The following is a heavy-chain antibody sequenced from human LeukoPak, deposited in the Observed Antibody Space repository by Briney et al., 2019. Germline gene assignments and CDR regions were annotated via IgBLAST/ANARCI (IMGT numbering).Heavy chain of an antibody. J-gene: IGHJ3*02. Sequence: GGSLRLSCAASGFTFSSYGMHWVRQAPGKGLEWVAVISYDGSNKYYADSVKGRFTISRDNSKNTLYLQMNSLRAEDTAVYYCAKVLAAAGTLGDAFDIWGQGTMVTVSS. CDR3: AKVLAAAGTLGDAFDI. CDR1: GFTFSSYG. D-gene: IGHD6-13*01. CDR2: ISYDGSNK. V-gene: IGHV3-30*18.